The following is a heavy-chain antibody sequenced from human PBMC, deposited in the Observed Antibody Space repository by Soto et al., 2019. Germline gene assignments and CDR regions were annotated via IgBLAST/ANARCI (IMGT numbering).Heavy chain of an antibody. CDR3: AKDQTRIKIFGVVRLGYYGMDV. V-gene: IGHV3-30*18. Sequence: GGSLRLSCAASGFTFSSYGMHWVRQAPGKGLEWVAVISYDGSNKYYADSVKGRFTISRDNSKNTLYLQMNSLRAEDTAVYYCAKDQTRIKIFGVVRLGYYGMDVWGQGTKVTVSS. D-gene: IGHD3-3*01. CDR2: ISYDGSNK. CDR1: GFTFSSYG. J-gene: IGHJ6*02.